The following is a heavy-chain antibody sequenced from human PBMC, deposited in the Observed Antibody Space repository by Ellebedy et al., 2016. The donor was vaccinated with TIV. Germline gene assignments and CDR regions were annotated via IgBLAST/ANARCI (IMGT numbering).Heavy chain of an antibody. CDR1: GGSFSGYY. CDR2: INHSGST. Sequence: MPSETLSLTCAVYGGSFSGYYWSWIRQPPGKGLEWIGEINHSGSTNYNPSLKSRVTISVDTSKNQFSLKRSSVTAADTAVYYCARGRGTMVRGVMKYYYYYGMDVWGQGTTVTVSS. V-gene: IGHV4-34*01. CDR3: ARGRGTMVRGVMKYYYYYGMDV. D-gene: IGHD3-10*01. J-gene: IGHJ6*02.